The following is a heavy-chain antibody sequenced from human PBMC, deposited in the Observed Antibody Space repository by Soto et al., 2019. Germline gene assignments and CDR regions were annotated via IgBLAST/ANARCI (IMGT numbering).Heavy chain of an antibody. CDR3: ANSGIVGREVNTWFDP. CDR2: ISYRGST. J-gene: IGHJ5*02. V-gene: IGHV4-59*01. Sequence: SETLSLTCXVSAGSITTSYWSWIRQPLGKALEWIGYISYRGSTNYNPSLKSRLTISIDTSKSQISLKLTSMTTADTAVYYCANSGIVGREVNTWFDPWGQGTLVTVSS. CDR1: AGSITTSY. D-gene: IGHD3-22*01.